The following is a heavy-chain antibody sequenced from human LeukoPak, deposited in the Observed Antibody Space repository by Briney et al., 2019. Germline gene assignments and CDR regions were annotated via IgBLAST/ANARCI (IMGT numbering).Heavy chain of an antibody. CDR3: ARDPLRADSGSYRYNWFDP. CDR2: IIPIFGTA. D-gene: IGHD1-26*01. J-gene: IGHJ5*02. Sequence: SVKVSCKASGGTFSSYAISWVRQAPGQGLEWMGGIIPIFGTANYAQKFQGRVTITADESTSTAYMELSSLRSEDTAVYYSARDPLRADSGSYRYNWFDPWGQGTLVTVSS. CDR1: GGTFSSYA. V-gene: IGHV1-69*01.